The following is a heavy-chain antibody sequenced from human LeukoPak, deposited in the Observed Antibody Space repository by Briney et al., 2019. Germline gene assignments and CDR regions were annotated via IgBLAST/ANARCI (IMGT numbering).Heavy chain of an antibody. D-gene: IGHD3-3*01. J-gene: IGHJ6*03. CDR2: IYYSGRT. CDR1: GGSISSYY. Sequence: SETLSLTCTVSGGSISSYYWSWIRQPPGKGLEWIGYIYYSGRTNYNPSLKSRVTISVDTSKNQSSLKLSSVTAADTAVYYCARLEVYDFWSGYSYYMDVWGKGTTVTVSS. CDR3: ARLEVYDFWSGYSYYMDV. V-gene: IGHV4-59*08.